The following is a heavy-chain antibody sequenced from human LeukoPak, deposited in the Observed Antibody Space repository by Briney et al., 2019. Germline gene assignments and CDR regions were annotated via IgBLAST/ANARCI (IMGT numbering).Heavy chain of an antibody. J-gene: IGHJ4*02. CDR3: ALGRNIVIVPAAIFDS. Sequence: GGSLRLSCAASGFTFSNYAMSWVRQAPGKGLEWVSAISGSGGSTYYADSVKGRFTISRDNSKNTLYLQMNSLRAEDTAVYYCALGRNIVIVPAAIFDSWGQGTLVTVSS. D-gene: IGHD2-2*02. CDR1: GFTFSNYA. CDR2: ISGSGGST. V-gene: IGHV3-23*01.